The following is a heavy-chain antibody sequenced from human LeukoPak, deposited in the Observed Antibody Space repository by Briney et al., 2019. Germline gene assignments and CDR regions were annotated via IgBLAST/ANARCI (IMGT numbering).Heavy chain of an antibody. D-gene: IGHD6-6*01. V-gene: IGHV3-30-3*01. CDR2: ISYDGSNK. J-gene: IGHJ4*02. CDR3: ARAVPRYFDY. Sequence: PGGSLRLSCAASGFTFSSYAMHWVRQAPGKGLERVAVISYDGSNKYYADSVKGRFTISRDNPKNTLYLQMNSLRAEDTAVYYCARAVPRYFDYWGQGTLVTVSS. CDR1: GFTFSSYA.